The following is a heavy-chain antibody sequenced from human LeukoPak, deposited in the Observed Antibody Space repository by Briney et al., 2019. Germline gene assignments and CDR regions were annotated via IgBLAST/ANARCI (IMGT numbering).Heavy chain of an antibody. Sequence: SETLSLTCTVSGGSISSSSYYWGWIRQPPGKGLDWIGSVYYSGSTYYNPSLKSRVTISVDTSKNQFSLKLSSVTAADTAVYYCARRSIAHYYSMDVWGKGTTVTASS. J-gene: IGHJ6*03. CDR1: GGSISSSSYY. CDR3: ARRSIAHYYSMDV. CDR2: VYYSGST. V-gene: IGHV4-39*01.